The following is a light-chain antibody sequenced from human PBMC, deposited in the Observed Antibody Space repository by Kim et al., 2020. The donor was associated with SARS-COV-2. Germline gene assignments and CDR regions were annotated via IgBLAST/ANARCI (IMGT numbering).Light chain of an antibody. CDR1: QPIATF. V-gene: IGKV1-39*01. CDR3: QESYSPWYT. J-gene: IGKJ2*01. Sequence: DIQMTQPPSLSASIGDSVTITCRASQPIATFLNWYQHKPGTGPNLLIFGATNLHVGVPSRFSGSGSGTHFTLTISRLQTEDMATYYCQESYSPWYTFGQGTKLEI. CDR2: GAT.